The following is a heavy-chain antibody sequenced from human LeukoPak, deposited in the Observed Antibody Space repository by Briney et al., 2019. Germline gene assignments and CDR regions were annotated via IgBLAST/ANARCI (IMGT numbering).Heavy chain of an antibody. CDR2: IIPIFGTA. CDR3: ASPVGYCSGGSCYSLDY. Sequence: SVKVSCKASGGTFSSYAISWVRQAPGQGLEWMGGIIPIFGTANYAQKFQGRVTITADESTSTAYMELSSLRSEDTAVYYCASPVGYCSGGSCYSLDYWGQGTLVTVSS. J-gene: IGHJ4*02. V-gene: IGHV1-69*13. CDR1: GGTFSSYA. D-gene: IGHD2-15*01.